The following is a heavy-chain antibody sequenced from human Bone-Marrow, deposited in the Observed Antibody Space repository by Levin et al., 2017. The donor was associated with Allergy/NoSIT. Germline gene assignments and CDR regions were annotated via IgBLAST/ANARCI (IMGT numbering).Heavy chain of an antibody. D-gene: IGHD1-1*01. CDR2: MNPNSGNT. CDR1: GYTFTSYD. Sequence: PGESLKISCQASGYTFTSYDINWVRQATGQGLEWMGWMNPNSGNTGYAQKFQGRVTMTRNTSISTAYMELSSLRSEDTAVYYCAGGGKLERRRIDAFDIWGQGTMVTVSS. V-gene: IGHV1-8*01. CDR3: AGGGKLERRRIDAFDI. J-gene: IGHJ3*02.